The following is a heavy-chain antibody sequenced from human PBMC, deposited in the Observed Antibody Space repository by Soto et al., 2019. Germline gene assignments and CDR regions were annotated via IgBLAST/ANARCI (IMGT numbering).Heavy chain of an antibody. D-gene: IGHD2-21*02. Sequence: SETLSLTCTVSGGSISSYYWSWIRQPPGKGLEWIGYIYYSGSTNYNPSLKSRVTISVDTSKNQFSLKLSSVTAADTAVYYCARDSAYQDCYAFDIWGQGTMVTVSS. J-gene: IGHJ3*02. CDR1: GGSISSYY. V-gene: IGHV4-59*01. CDR2: IYYSGST. CDR3: ARDSAYQDCYAFDI.